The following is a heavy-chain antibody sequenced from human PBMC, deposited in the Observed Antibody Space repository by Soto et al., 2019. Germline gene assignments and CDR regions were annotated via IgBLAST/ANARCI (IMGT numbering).Heavy chain of an antibody. CDR3: AANPPAVAGHY. V-gene: IGHV1-69*02. CDR1: GGTFSSYT. D-gene: IGHD6-19*01. CDR2: IIPILGIA. Sequence: SVKVSCTASGGTFSSYTISWVRQAPGQGLEWMGRIIPILGIANYAQKFQGRVTITADKSTSTAYMELSSLRYEDTAVYYCAANPPAVAGHYWGQGTLVTSPQ. J-gene: IGHJ4*02.